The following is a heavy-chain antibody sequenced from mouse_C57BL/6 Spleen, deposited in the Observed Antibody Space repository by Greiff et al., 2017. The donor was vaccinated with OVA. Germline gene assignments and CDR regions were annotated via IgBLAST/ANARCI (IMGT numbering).Heavy chain of an antibody. Sequence: QVQLQQSGAELVKPGASVKVSCKASGYTFTSYWMHWVKQRPGQGLEWIGRIHPSDSDTNYNQKFKGKGTLTVDKSSSTAYMQLSSLTSEDSAVYYCAIIYYDYDGGPYAMDYWGQGTSVTVSS. CDR2: IHPSDSDT. CDR1: GYTFTSYW. CDR3: AIIYYDYDGGPYAMDY. D-gene: IGHD2-4*01. V-gene: IGHV1-74*01. J-gene: IGHJ4*01.